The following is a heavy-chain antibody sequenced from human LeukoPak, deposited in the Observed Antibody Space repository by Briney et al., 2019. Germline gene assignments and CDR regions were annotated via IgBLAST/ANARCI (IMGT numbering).Heavy chain of an antibody. CDR2: ISYDGSNK. Sequence: PGGSLRLSCAASGFSFSSNWMHWVRQAPGKGLEWVAVISYDGSNKYYADSVKGRFTISRDNSKNTLYLQMNSLRAEDTAVYYCARSWIHDDPFDYWGQGTLVTVSS. D-gene: IGHD5-18*01. V-gene: IGHV3-30-3*01. CDR1: GFSFSSNW. J-gene: IGHJ4*02. CDR3: ARSWIHDDPFDY.